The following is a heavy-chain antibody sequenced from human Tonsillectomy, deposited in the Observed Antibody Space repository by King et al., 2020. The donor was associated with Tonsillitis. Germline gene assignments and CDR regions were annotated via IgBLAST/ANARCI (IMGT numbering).Heavy chain of an antibody. Sequence: VQLVESGGGLVKPGGSLRLSCAASGFTFSDAWMNWVRQAPGKGLEWVGRIRSKTAGWTTDFAAPVKGRFTISRDDSYNILYLQMNSLKTEDAAVYYCTTSVGWLRSFFDFWGQGTLVTVSS. J-gene: IGHJ4*02. CDR3: TTSVGWLRSFFDF. CDR2: IRSKTAGWTT. CDR1: GFTFSDAW. D-gene: IGHD5-12*01. V-gene: IGHV3-15*01.